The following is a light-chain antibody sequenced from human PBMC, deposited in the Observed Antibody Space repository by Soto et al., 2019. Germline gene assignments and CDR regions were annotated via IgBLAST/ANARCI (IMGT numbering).Light chain of an antibody. CDR2: GAS. V-gene: IGKV3D-20*02. Sequence: EIVLTQSPGTLSLSPGERATLSCRASQSIRSNYLAWYQQKPGQAPRLLIYGASTRATGIPARFSGSGSGTEFTLTISSLQSEDFAVYYCQQRSNWPPITFGQGTRLEI. CDR3: QQRSNWPPIT. J-gene: IGKJ5*01. CDR1: QSIRSNY.